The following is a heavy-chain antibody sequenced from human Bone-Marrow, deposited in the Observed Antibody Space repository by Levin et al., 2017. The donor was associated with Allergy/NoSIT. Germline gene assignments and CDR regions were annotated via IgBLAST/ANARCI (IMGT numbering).Heavy chain of an antibody. CDR1: GFTVGNNY. J-gene: IGHJ4*02. D-gene: IGHD6-13*01. V-gene: IGHV3-66*01. CDR3: ARDPPGVAAAGSGY. CDR2: IYSGGST. Sequence: GESLKISCAVSGFTVGNNYMSWVRQAPGKGLEWVSLIYSGGSTYYADSVKGRFTISRDGSKNTLYLQMNNLRVEDTAVYYCARDPPGVAAAGSGYWGQGTLVTVSS.